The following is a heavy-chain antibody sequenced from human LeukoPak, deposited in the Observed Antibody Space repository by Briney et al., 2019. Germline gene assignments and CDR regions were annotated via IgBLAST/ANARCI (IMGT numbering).Heavy chain of an antibody. V-gene: IGHV3-21*01. CDR1: GFTFSSYS. Sequence: GGSLRLSCAASGFTFSSYSMNWVRQAPGKGLEWVSSISSSSSYIYYADSVKGRFTISRDNAKNSLYLQMNSLRAEDTAVYYCARGGYSYGEGFDYWGQGTLVTVSS. CDR3: ARGGYSYGEGFDY. J-gene: IGHJ4*02. D-gene: IGHD5-18*01. CDR2: ISSSSSYI.